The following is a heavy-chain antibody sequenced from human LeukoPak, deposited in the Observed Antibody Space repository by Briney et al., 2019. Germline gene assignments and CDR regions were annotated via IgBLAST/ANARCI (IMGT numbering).Heavy chain of an antibody. V-gene: IGHV1-3*01. J-gene: IGHJ5*02. CDR3: ARDMFRMFYHYASYWFDP. CDR2: INAGNGNT. D-gene: IGHD3-22*01. Sequence: GASVKLSFKASGYTFTIYAMRWVRQAPGQRLEWMGWINAGNGNTKYSQKFQGRVTITRDTSASTAYMELSSLRSEDTAVYYCARDMFRMFYHYASYWFDPWGQGTLVTVSS. CDR1: GYTFTIYA.